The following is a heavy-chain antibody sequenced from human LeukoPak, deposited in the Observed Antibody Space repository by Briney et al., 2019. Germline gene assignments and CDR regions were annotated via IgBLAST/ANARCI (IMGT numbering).Heavy chain of an antibody. Sequence: ASVKVSCKASRYTFTSYYTHWVRQAPGQGLEWMGIINPSGVSTSYAQKFQGRVTMTRDTSTSTVYMELSSLRSEDTAVYYCARDRYYYDSSGYIRGISFDYWGQGTLVTVSS. V-gene: IGHV1-46*01. CDR2: INPSGVST. CDR3: ARDRYYYDSSGYIRGISFDY. J-gene: IGHJ4*02. CDR1: RYTFTSYY. D-gene: IGHD3-22*01.